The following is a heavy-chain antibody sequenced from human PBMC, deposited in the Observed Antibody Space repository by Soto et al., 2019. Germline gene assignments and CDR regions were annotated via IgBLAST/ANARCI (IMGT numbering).Heavy chain of an antibody. CDR2: ISSSGNSI. V-gene: IGHV3-11*01. D-gene: IGHD6-13*01. CDR3: ARRAAGGRSFDY. Sequence: GGSLRLSCTASGFTFSDYYMTWIRQAPGKGLEWVSYISSSGNSIYYADSVRGRFTVSRDNAKNSLFLQMNSLRAEDTAVYYCARRAAGGRSFDYWGMGSLVTVSS. CDR1: GFTFSDYY. J-gene: IGHJ4*02.